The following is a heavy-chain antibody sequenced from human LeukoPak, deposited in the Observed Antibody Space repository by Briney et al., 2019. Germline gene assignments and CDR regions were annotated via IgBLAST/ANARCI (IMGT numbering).Heavy chain of an antibody. Sequence: SSVNVSCKASGGTFSSYTISWVRQAPAQGLECMGKIIPILGIANYPQKFQGRVTITADKSTSTAYMELSSLRSGDTAVYYCARSAVVVPAAIWESGWFDPWGQGTLVTVSS. CDR1: GGTFSSYT. CDR3: ARSAVVVPAAIWESGWFDP. D-gene: IGHD2-2*02. CDR2: IIPILGIA. J-gene: IGHJ5*02. V-gene: IGHV1-69*02.